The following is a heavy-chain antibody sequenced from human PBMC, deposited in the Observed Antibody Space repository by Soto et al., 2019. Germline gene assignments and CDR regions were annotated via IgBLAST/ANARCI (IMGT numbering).Heavy chain of an antibody. Sequence: ASVKVSCKASGGTFSSYTISWVRQAPGQGLEWMGRIIPILGIANYAQKFQGRVTIAADKSTSTAYMELSSLRSEDTAVYYCARGRDGYDSNNFDYWGQGTLVTXSS. CDR3: ARGRDGYDSNNFDY. D-gene: IGHD5-12*01. V-gene: IGHV1-69*02. CDR1: GGTFSSYT. J-gene: IGHJ4*02. CDR2: IIPILGIA.